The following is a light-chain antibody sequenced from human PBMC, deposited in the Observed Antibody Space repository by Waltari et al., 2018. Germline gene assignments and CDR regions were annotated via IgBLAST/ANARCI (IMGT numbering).Light chain of an antibody. CDR1: SSDVGAYNY. CDR2: DVT. CDR3: SSYTGSTNNLYV. V-gene: IGLV2-8*01. J-gene: IGLJ1*01. Sequence: QSALTQPPSASGSPGQSVAISCTGTSSDVGAYNYVSWYQQHPGKAPKPTIYDVTKRPSGVPDCFPGSKSGNTASLTVSGLQADDEADYHCSSYTGSTNNLYVFGTGTKVTVL.